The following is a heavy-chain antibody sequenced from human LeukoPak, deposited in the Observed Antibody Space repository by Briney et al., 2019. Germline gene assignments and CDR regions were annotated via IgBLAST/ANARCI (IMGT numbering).Heavy chain of an antibody. V-gene: IGHV3-21*01. CDR3: ASFPPYMVRTDAFDI. CDR2: ISRSSAYT. Sequence: GGSLRLSCAASGLTFRSYAMNWVRQAPGKGLEWVSSISRSSAYTYYADSVKGRFTISRDNAKNSLYLQMNSLRAEDTAVYYCASFPPYMVRTDAFDIWGQGTMVTVSS. CDR1: GLTFRSYA. J-gene: IGHJ3*02. D-gene: IGHD3-10*01.